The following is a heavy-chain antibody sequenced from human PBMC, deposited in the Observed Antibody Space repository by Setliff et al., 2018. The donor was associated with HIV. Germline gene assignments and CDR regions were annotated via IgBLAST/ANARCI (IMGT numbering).Heavy chain of an antibody. CDR3: VRDPSYYFGSGTFMYDY. CDR2: INSDGRST. V-gene: IGHV3-74*01. Sequence: PGGSLRLSCAASGFTFSSYWMHWVRQAPGKGLVWVSRINSDGRSTNYADSVKGRFTISRDNAKNTLFLQMNSLRVEDTAVYYCVRDPSYYFGSGTFMYDYWGQGTLVTVAS. D-gene: IGHD3-10*01. CDR1: GFTFSSYW. J-gene: IGHJ4*02.